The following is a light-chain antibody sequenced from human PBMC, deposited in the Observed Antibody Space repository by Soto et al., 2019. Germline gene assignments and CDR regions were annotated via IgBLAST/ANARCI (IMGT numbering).Light chain of an antibody. CDR2: DVS. V-gene: IGLV2-11*01. CDR3: CSYAGTYNYGV. CDR1: NSDIGGYNY. J-gene: IGLJ3*02. Sequence: QSVLTQPRSVSGSPGQSVTISCTGTNSDIGGYNYVSWYQQHPGKAPKVIIYDVSRRPSGVPDRFSGSKSGNTASLTISGLQTEDEADYYCCSYAGTYNYGVFGGGTKLTVL.